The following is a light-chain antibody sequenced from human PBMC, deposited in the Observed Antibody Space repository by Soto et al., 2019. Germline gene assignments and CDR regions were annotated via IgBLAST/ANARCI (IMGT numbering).Light chain of an antibody. Sequence: DIQMTQSPSPLSASVGDRVYITCRTSQSISSYLNWYQAKPGKAPKLLIYDASTLESGFPSRFSGSGSGTDFTLTISSLQPEDSATYYCQQSYSTPPFTFGPGTRVDI. V-gene: IGKV1-39*01. CDR2: DAS. CDR3: QQSYSTPPFT. J-gene: IGKJ3*01. CDR1: QSISSY.